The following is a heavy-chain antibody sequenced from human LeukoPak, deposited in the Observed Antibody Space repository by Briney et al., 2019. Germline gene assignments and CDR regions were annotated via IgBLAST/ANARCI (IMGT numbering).Heavy chain of an antibody. CDR2: ISYDGSNK. V-gene: IGHV3-30-3*01. CDR1: GFTFSSYA. D-gene: IGHD3-10*01. CDR3: ARDREDGSGSYYPLFIDY. J-gene: IGHJ4*02. Sequence: GGSLRLSCAASGFTFSSYAMSWVRQAPGKGLEWVAVISYDGSNKYYADSVKGRFTISRDNSKNTLYLQMNSLRAEDTAVYYCARDREDGSGSYYPLFIDYWGQGTLVTVSS.